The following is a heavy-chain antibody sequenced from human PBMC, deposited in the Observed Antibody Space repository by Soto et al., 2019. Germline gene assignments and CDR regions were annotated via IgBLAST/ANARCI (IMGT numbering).Heavy chain of an antibody. CDR1: GGSISSSNW. Sequence: QVQLQESGPGLVKPSGTLCLSCTVCGGSISSSNWWSWVRQPPGKGLEWIGEIYHSGSTNYNPSLKSRVTISVDRSKNHFSLKLSSVTAADTAVYYCARCLKAAGPIDYWGQGTLVTVSS. J-gene: IGHJ4*02. CDR3: ARCLKAAGPIDY. CDR2: IYHSGST. V-gene: IGHV4-4*02. D-gene: IGHD6-13*01.